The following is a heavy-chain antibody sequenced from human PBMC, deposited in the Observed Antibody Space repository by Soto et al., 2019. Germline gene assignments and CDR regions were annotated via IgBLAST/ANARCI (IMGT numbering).Heavy chain of an antibody. CDR3: ASGDILTGWTFDY. D-gene: IGHD3-9*01. V-gene: IGHV1-2*04. CDR2: INPKTGGT. Sequence: QVQLVQSGTEVKKPGASVKVSCKASGYTFTGYYIHWVRQAPGQGLEWMGWINPKTGGTKYVERFQGWVTMTGDTSISTAYMELSRLRSDDTAVYYCASGDILTGWTFDYWGQGTLVTVSA. J-gene: IGHJ4*02. CDR1: GYTFTGYY.